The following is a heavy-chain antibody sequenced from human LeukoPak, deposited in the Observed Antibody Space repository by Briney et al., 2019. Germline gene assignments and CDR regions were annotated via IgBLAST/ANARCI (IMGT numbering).Heavy chain of an antibody. CDR3: AKANGGNNARFDY. Sequence: GGSLRLSCAASGFTFDDYGMHWVRQAPGKGLEWVAVIWYDGSNKYYADSVKGRFTISRDNSKNTLYLQMNSLRAEDTAVYYCAKANGGNNARFDYWGQGTLVTVSS. CDR2: IWYDGSNK. J-gene: IGHJ4*02. D-gene: IGHD4-23*01. V-gene: IGHV3-33*06. CDR1: GFTFDDYG.